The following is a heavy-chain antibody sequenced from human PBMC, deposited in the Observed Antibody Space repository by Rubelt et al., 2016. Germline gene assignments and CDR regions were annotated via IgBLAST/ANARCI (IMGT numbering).Heavy chain of an antibody. CDR1: GSRLSDFS. CDR3: ATAEWLAYGLDV. CDR2: VDPEEADP. Sequence: QVQLVQSGAEVKKPGASVKVSCNVSGSRLSDFSIHWVRKSPAKGLEWMGGVDPEEADPMFAQKVKGRVTMTGDTSPDTAYMELSSLRFEDTAVYYCATAEWLAYGLDVWGQGTTVTVSS. V-gene: IGHV1-24*01. J-gene: IGHJ6*02. D-gene: IGHD3-3*01.